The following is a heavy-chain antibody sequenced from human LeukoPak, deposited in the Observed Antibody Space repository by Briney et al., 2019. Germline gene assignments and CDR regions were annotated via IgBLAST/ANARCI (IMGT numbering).Heavy chain of an antibody. D-gene: IGHD6-19*01. CDR3: ARPRYSSGWYGLSGY. CDR1: GYTFTIYG. CDR2: ISAYNGNT. J-gene: IGHJ1*01. Sequence: ASVKVSCKASGYTFTIYGISCVRQAPGQGLELMGWISAYNGNTNYAQTLQGKFTMTTDTSANTAYMEVRSLRSDDTAAYYCARPRYSSGWYGLSGYWGQGTLVTVSS. V-gene: IGHV1-18*01.